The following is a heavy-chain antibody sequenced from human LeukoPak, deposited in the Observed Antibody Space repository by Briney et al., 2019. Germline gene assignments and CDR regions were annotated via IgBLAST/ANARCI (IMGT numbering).Heavy chain of an antibody. CDR2: SDHRGGA. CDR3: ARNWYNWNYVGAFDI. CDR1: GGSITRGAYY. Sequence: PSETLSLTCTVSGGSITRGAYYWSWIRQPPGKGLEWIAYSDHRGGAYYNPSLKSRVTISVDTSKNQFSLKLSSVTAADTAVYYCARNWYNWNYVGAFDIWGQGTMVTVSS. V-gene: IGHV4-30-2*02. J-gene: IGHJ3*02. D-gene: IGHD1-7*01.